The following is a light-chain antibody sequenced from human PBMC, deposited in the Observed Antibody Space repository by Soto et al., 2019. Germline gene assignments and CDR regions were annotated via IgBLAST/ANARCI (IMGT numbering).Light chain of an antibody. V-gene: IGLV3-21*02. Sequence: SSELTQPPSVSVAPGQTARITCEGYNIGSTSVHWYQQKPGQAPVLVVYDDSDRPSGIPERISGSKSGNTATLTISRVEAGDEADYYCQVWDSSSDPKWVFGGGTKVTVL. CDR2: DDS. J-gene: IGLJ3*02. CDR1: NIGSTS. CDR3: QVWDSSSDPKWV.